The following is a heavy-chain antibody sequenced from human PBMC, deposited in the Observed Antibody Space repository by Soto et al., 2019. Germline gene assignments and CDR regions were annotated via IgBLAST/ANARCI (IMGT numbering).Heavy chain of an antibody. J-gene: IGHJ5*02. D-gene: IGHD3-10*01. CDR2: IIPIFGTV. V-gene: IGHV1-69*13. CDR1: EGPSAAML. Sequence: ASVRSPARLLEGPSAAMLSAGCDRPPGHGLEWMGGIIPIFGTVNDEQKFQGRVTITADESTSTAYMELSSLRSEDTAVYYCARDPTRGLKRVNWFDPWGQGTLVPVSS. CDR3: ARDPTRGLKRVNWFDP.